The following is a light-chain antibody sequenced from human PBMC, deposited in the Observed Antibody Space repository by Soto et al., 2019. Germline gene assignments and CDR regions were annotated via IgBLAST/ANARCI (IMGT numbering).Light chain of an antibody. Sequence: EIQVGKSRSSLSASEEDKKTSTCRASQNIRSRLAWFQQKPGKAPKLLIYDASSLQSGVPSRFSGSGFGTEFTLTISSLQPGDFATYNCQQYSRRSTFAQVTKVDIK. V-gene: IGKV1-5*01. CDR2: DAS. CDR1: QNIRSR. CDR3: QQYSRRST. J-gene: IGKJ1*01.